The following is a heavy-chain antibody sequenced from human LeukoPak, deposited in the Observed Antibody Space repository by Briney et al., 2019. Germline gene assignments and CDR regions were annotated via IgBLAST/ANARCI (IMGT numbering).Heavy chain of an antibody. CDR2: IYTSGST. V-gene: IGHV4-4*07. CDR3: ARIGYSSGWLDY. Sequence: SETLSLTCTVSGGSISSYYWSRIRQPAGKGLEWIGRIYTSGSTNYNPSLKSRVTMSVDTSKNQFSLKLSSVTAADTAVYYCARIGYSSGWLDYWGQGTLVTVSS. J-gene: IGHJ4*02. CDR1: GGSISSYY. D-gene: IGHD6-19*01.